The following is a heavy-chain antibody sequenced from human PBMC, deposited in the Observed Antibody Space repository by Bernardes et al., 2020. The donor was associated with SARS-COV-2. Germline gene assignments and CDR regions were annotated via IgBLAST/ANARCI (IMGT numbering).Heavy chain of an antibody. J-gene: IGHJ5*01. D-gene: IGHD5-12*01. Sequence: SETLSLTCTVSGGSIRSSYYWAWIRQPPGKGLEWLGNIYYTGSSNYKLSLESRVFMSVDTSENQFSLKLSSVTAADTAVYYCARRYSGYDMFNWFDSWGQGAQITVSS. CDR1: GGSIRSSYY. CDR2: IYYTGSS. CDR3: ARRYSGYDMFNWFDS. V-gene: IGHV4-39*01.